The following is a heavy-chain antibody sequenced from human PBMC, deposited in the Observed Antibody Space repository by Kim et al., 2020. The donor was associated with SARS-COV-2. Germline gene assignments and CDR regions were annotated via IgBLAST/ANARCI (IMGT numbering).Heavy chain of an antibody. V-gene: IGHV4-39*01. CDR1: GGSISSSSYY. Sequence: SETLSLTCTVSGGSISSSSYYWGWIRQPPGKGLEWIGSIYYSGSTYYNPSLKSRVTISVDTSKNQFSLKLSSVTAADTAVYYCASTPAYYDILTGYGNAYWRQGTLVTVSS. J-gene: IGHJ4*02. CDR2: IYYSGST. CDR3: ASTPAYYDILTGYGNAY. D-gene: IGHD3-9*01.